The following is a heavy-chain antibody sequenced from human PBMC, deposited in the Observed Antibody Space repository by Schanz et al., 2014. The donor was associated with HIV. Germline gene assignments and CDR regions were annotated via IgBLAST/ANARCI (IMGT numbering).Heavy chain of an antibody. J-gene: IGHJ4*02. CDR1: GFSLINNA. V-gene: IGHV3-23*01. CDR3: GGHGGFSY. CDR2: IRGGGDT. D-gene: IGHD6-25*01. Sequence: EVQLLESGGDLVQPGGSLRLSCEVSGFSLINNAMTWVRQAPGKGLEWVSDIRGGGDTYYADSVRGRFTFSRDDSKNTLMLQRNSLRVEDTPVYYCGGHGGFSYWGQGTRVAVSP.